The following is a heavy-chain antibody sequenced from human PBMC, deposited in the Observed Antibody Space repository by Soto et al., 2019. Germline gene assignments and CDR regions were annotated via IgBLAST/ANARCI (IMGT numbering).Heavy chain of an antibody. Sequence: EVQLVESGGGLVKPGGSLRLSCAASGFTFSSYSMNWVRQAPGKGLEWVSSISSSSSYIYYADSVKGRFTISRDNAKNSLYLQMNSLRAEDTAVYYCARDTSRSFYCMDVWGQGTTVTVSS. CDR1: GFTFSSYS. J-gene: IGHJ6*02. D-gene: IGHD3-16*01. CDR3: ARDTSRSFYCMDV. V-gene: IGHV3-21*01. CDR2: ISSSSSYI.